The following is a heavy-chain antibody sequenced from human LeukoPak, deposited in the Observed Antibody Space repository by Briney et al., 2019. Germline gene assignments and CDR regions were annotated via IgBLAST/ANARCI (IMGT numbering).Heavy chain of an antibody. CDR1: GFTFSSYS. V-gene: IGHV3-21*01. Sequence: GGSLRLSCAASGFTFSSYSMNWVRQAPGQGLGWVSSISSSSSYIYYADSVKGRFTISRDNAKNSLYLQMNSLRAEDTAVYYCASAERYYDFWRASYYYYGMDVWGQGTTVTVSS. CDR2: ISSSSSYI. J-gene: IGHJ6*02. CDR3: ASAERYYDFWRASYYYYGMDV. D-gene: IGHD3-3*01.